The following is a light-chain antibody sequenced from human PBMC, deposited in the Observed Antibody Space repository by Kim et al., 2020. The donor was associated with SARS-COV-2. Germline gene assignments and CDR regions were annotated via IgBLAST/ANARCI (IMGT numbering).Light chain of an antibody. V-gene: IGKV1-5*03. J-gene: IGKJ4*01. CDR2: KAS. CDR3: QQYKTYSPLT. Sequence: DIQMTQSPSTLSASVGDRVTITCRASQSLSGWLAWYQQKPGTAPKLLIYKASSLESGVPSRFSGSGSGTEFTLTISSLQPDDFATYYCQQYKTYSPLTFGGGTKVDIK. CDR1: QSLSGW.